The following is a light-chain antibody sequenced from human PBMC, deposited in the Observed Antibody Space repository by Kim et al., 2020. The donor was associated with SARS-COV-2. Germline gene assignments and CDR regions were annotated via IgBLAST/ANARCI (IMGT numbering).Light chain of an antibody. J-gene: IGKJ4*01. CDR3: QQYDEWPLT. Sequence: VSPGESVTLSCRASQSVSINLAWYQRNPGQAPRLLIYDVSTRATGIPAKFSGSGSWTEFTLTISSLQSEDFAVYYCQQYDEWPLTFGGGTKVDIK. CDR2: DVS. V-gene: IGKV3-15*01. CDR1: QSVSIN.